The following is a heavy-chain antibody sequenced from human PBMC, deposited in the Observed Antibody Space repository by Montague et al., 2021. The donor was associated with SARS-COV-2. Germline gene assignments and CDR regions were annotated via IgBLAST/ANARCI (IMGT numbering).Heavy chain of an antibody. Sequence: SLRLSCAVSGFTFSSNSMNWVRQAPGKGLEWVSVISSTGDFSYYTDSLEGRFTISRDNAKNSLFLQVNSLRVEDTAIYYCARRLAVAGTGDVFDNWGQGAMVTVS. CDR1: GFTFSSNS. D-gene: IGHD6-19*01. V-gene: IGHV3-21*01. CDR2: ISSTGDFS. J-gene: IGHJ3*02. CDR3: ARRLAVAGTGDVFDN.